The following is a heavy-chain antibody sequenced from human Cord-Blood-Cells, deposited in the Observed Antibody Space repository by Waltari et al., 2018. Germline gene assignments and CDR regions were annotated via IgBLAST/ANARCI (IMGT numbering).Heavy chain of an antibody. V-gene: IGHV1-69*01. J-gene: IGHJ3*02. D-gene: IGHD1-26*01. CDR2: IIPILGTT. Sequence: QVQLVQSGAEVKKPGSSVKVSCKASGGTFSSYAISWVRQAPGQGLEWMGGIIPILGTTNYEQKFQGRVTITADESTSTAYMELSSLRSEDTAVYYCARAHSGSYRGGDDAFDIWGQGTMVTVSS. CDR3: ARAHSGSYRGGDDAFDI. CDR1: GGTFSSYA.